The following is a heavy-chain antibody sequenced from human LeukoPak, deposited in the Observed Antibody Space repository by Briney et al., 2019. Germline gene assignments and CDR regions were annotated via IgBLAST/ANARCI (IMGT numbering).Heavy chain of an antibody. V-gene: IGHV1-69*04. CDR1: GGTFSSYA. CDR3: ARDVSIDDSSGYYDY. D-gene: IGHD3-22*01. Sequence: AASVKVSCKASGGTFSSYAISWVRQAPGQGLEWMGRIIPILGIANYAQKFQGRVTITADKSTSTAYMELSSLRSEDTAVYYCARDVSIDDSSGYYDYWGQGTLVTVSS. J-gene: IGHJ4*02. CDR2: IIPILGIA.